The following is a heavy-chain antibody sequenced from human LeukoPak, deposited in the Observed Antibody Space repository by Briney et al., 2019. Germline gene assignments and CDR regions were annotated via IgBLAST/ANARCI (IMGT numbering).Heavy chain of an antibody. CDR3: ARDRVSNDDFWSGYYTFHY. V-gene: IGHV1-46*01. Sequence: GASVKVSCKASGYTFTGYYMHWVRQAPGQGLEWMGWINPNSGGSTSYAQKFQGRVTMTRDMSTSTVYMELSSLRSEDTAVYYCARDRVSNDDFWSGYYTFHYWGQGTLVTVSS. CDR2: INPNSGGST. J-gene: IGHJ4*02. CDR1: GYTFTGYY. D-gene: IGHD3-3*01.